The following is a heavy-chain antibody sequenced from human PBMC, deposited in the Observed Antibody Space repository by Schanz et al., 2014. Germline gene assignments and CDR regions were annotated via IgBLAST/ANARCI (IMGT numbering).Heavy chain of an antibody. CDR3: AKDIATLAARPGYGMDV. CDR2: ISWNSGSI. Sequence: EVQLVESGGGLVQPGRSLRLSCAASGFTFDDYAMHWVRQAPGKGLEWVSGISWNSGSIGYADSVKGRFTISRDDAKNTLYLQMNSLRAEDTAVYYCAKDIATLAARPGYGMDVWGQGTTVTVSS. CDR1: GFTFDDYA. J-gene: IGHJ6*02. V-gene: IGHV3-9*01. D-gene: IGHD6-13*01.